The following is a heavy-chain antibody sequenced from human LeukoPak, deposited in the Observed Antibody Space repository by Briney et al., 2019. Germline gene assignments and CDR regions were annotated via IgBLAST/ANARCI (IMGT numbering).Heavy chain of an antibody. CDR1: GYTFIDYY. J-gene: IGHJ6*03. V-gene: IGHV1-46*01. Sequence: GASVKVSCKASGYTFIDYYMYWVRQAPGQGLEWMGIINPSGGSTSYAQKFQGRVTMTRDMSTSTVYMELSSLRSEDTAVYYCARDAFNYYYYYMDVWGKGTTVTVSS. CDR3: ARDAFNYYYYYMDV. CDR2: INPSGGST.